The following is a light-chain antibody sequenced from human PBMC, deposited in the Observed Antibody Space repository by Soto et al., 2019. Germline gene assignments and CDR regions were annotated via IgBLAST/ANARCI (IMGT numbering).Light chain of an antibody. CDR3: QQYNNWPPWT. Sequence: EIVLTQSPGTLSLSPGERATLSCRASQSVRSNFLAWFQQKPGQAPRLLIFGASSRATGIPDRFSGSGSGTDFTLTISRLEPEDFALYYCQQYNNWPPWTFGQGTKVDI. CDR2: GAS. J-gene: IGKJ1*01. V-gene: IGKV3-20*01. CDR1: QSVRSNF.